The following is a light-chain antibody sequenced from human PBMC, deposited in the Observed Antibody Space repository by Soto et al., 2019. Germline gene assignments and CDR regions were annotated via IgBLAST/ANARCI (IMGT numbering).Light chain of an antibody. V-gene: IGKV3-15*01. CDR1: QSIRTN. CDR3: QQYNDWPPLT. CDR2: DAS. J-gene: IGKJ4*01. Sequence: EIMMTQSPATVSVSPGERATLSCRASQSIRTNVAWYQQKPGQALRLLIYDASTRATGLSSRFSGSGSGTEFTLTISGLQSEDVAIYYCQQYNDWPPLTFGGGTRSEI.